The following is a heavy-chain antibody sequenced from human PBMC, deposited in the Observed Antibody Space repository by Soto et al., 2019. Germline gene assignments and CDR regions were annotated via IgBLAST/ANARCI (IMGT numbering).Heavy chain of an antibody. V-gene: IGHV4-59*01. J-gene: IGHJ4*02. D-gene: IGHD3-22*01. CDR3: ARSGLASYDSSGDYYSPSLIDY. Sequence: QVQLQESGPGLVKPSETLSLTCTVSGGSISSFHWSWIRQPPGKGLEWIGYIYYSGSTNYNPSLKARAPISVXTXKXXFYLKLSYVTAADTAVYYCARSGLASYDSSGDYYSPSLIDYWGQGTRVTVSS. CDR1: GGSISSFH. CDR2: IYYSGST.